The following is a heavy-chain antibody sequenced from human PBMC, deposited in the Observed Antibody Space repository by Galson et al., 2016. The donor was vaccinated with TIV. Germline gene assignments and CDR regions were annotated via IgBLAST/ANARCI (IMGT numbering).Heavy chain of an antibody. D-gene: IGHD3-3*01. CDR1: GGTFSSYG. Sequence: QSGAEVTKPGASVKVSCKASGGTFSSYGISWVRQAPGQGLEWMGGINPVFGIPNYAQKFQGRVTITADESTSTAYMELTSLRSEDTAVYYCARGKERVINYYYYMDVWGKGTTITVSS. J-gene: IGHJ6*03. CDR3: ARGKERVINYYYYMDV. CDR2: INPVFGIP. V-gene: IGHV1-69*13.